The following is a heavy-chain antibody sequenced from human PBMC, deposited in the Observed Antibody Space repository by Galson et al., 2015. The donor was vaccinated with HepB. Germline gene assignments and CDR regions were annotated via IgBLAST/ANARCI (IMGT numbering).Heavy chain of an antibody. CDR3: AKDAFYGDYALDY. V-gene: IGHV3-30-3*02. CDR1: GFTFNSHP. J-gene: IGHJ4*02. D-gene: IGHD4-17*01. Sequence: SLRLSCAASGFTFNSHPMHWVRQAPGKGLEWLAVISSDGFKKRYADSVTGRFTISRDNSKSTVYLHMNSLRPEDTAIYYCAKDAFYGDYALDYWGQGSLVTVSS. CDR2: ISSDGFKK.